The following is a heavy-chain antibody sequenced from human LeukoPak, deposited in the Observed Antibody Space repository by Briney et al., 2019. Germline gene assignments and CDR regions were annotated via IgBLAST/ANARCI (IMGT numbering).Heavy chain of an antibody. V-gene: IGHV4-59*01. CDR3: AAELIAAAGTGVADGKFDY. CDR2: TYYSGNP. J-gene: IGHJ4*02. Sequence: PSETLSLTCTVSGGSISNYYWYWMRQPPGKGLEWIAYTYYSGNPNYNPSLKSRATISVDTSKNQFSLKLSSVTAADTAVYYCAAELIAAAGTGVADGKFDYWGQGTLVTVSS. D-gene: IGHD6-13*01. CDR1: GGSISNYY.